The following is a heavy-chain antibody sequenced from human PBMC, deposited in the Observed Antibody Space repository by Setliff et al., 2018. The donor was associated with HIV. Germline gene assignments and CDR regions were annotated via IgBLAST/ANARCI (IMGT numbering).Heavy chain of an antibody. Sequence: PSETLSLTCTVSGGSIIGRYWSWIRQPAGKGLEWIGRIYPSGSANYNPSLKSRAIISVDTSKNQFSLKLKSVTAADTAVYYCARDSVSGVVTADNNWFDPWGKGTPVTVSS. J-gene: IGHJ5*01. CDR3: ARDSVSGVVTADNNWFDP. CDR1: GGSIIGRY. CDR2: IYPSGSA. V-gene: IGHV4-4*07. D-gene: IGHD2-21*02.